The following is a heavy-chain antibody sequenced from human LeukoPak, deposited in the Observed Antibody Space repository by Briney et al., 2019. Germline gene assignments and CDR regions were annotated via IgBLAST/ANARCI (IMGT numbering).Heavy chain of an antibody. Sequence: ASVKVSCKASGYTFTSYGISWVRQAPGQGLEWMGWISAYNGNTNYAQKLQGRVTMTTDTSTSTAYMELSSLRSEDTAVYYCARDQRRKVFWFDPWGQGTLVTVSS. V-gene: IGHV1-18*01. CDR3: ARDQRRKVFWFDP. CDR2: ISAYNGNT. J-gene: IGHJ5*02. CDR1: GYTFTSYG.